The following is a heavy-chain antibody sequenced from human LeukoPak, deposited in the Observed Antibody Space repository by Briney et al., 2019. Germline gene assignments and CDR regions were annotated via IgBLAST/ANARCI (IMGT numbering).Heavy chain of an antibody. CDR3: ANSFYNPGPKYYYYGMDV. CDR1: GFTFSSYA. V-gene: IGHV3-23*01. Sequence: PGGSLRLSCAASGFTFSSYAMSWVRQAPGKGLEWVSAISGSGGSTYYADSVKGRFTISRDNSKNTLYLQMNSLGAEDTAVYYCANSFYNPGPKYYYYGMDVWGQGTTVTVSS. D-gene: IGHD1-1*01. J-gene: IGHJ6*02. CDR2: ISGSGGST.